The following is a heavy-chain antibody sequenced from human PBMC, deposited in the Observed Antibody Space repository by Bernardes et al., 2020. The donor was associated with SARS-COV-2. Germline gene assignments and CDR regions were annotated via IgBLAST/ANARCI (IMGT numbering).Heavy chain of an antibody. V-gene: IGHV1-18*01. CDR3: ARDGRDWWELLGFSEGMDV. CDR1: GYTFTSYG. CDR2: ISAYNGNT. J-gene: IGHJ6*02. D-gene: IGHD1-26*01. Sequence: ASVKVSCKASGYTFTSYGISWVRQAPGQGLEWMGWISAYNGNTNYAQKLQGRVTMTTDTSTSTAYMELRSLRSDDTAVYYCARDGRDWWELLGFSEGMDVWGQGTTVTVSS.